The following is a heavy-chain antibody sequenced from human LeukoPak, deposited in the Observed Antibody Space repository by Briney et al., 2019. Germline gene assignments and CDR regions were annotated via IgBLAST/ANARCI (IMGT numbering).Heavy chain of an antibody. V-gene: IGHV7-4-1*02. CDR3: ASGPSYSGSNEYFDY. CDR2: INTNTGNP. D-gene: IGHD1-26*01. CDR1: GYTFTSYA. J-gene: IGHJ4*02. Sequence: GASVKVSCKASGYTFTSYAMNWLRQAPGQGLEWMGWINTNTGNPTYAQGFTGRFVFSLDTSVSTTYLQISSLKAEDTAVYYCASGPSYSGSNEYFDYWGQGTLVTVSS.